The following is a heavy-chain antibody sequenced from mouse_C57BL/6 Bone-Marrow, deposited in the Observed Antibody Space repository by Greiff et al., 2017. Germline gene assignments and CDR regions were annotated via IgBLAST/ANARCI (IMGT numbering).Heavy chain of an antibody. D-gene: IGHD2-12*01. V-gene: IGHV1-81*01. Sequence: QVQLQQSGAELARPGASVKLSCKASGYTFTSYGISWVKQRTGQGLEWIGEIYPRSGNTYYNEKFKGKATLTADKSSSTAYMELRSLTSEDSAVYFCARGADSFFYAMDYWGQGTSVTGSS. CDR3: ARGADSFFYAMDY. CDR1: GYTFTSYG. J-gene: IGHJ4*01. CDR2: IYPRSGNT.